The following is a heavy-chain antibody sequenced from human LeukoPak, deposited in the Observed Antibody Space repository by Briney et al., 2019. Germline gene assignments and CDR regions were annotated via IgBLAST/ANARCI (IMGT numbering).Heavy chain of an antibody. Sequence: GGSLRLSCAASGFTFSSYAMHWVRQAPGKGLEWVAVISYDGSNKYYADSVKGRFTISRDNAKNSLYLQMNSLRAEDTAVYYCAKNILTGVDHMDVWGKGTTVTVSS. V-gene: IGHV3-30-3*02. CDR3: AKNILTGVDHMDV. J-gene: IGHJ6*03. CDR2: ISYDGSNK. CDR1: GFTFSSYA. D-gene: IGHD3-9*01.